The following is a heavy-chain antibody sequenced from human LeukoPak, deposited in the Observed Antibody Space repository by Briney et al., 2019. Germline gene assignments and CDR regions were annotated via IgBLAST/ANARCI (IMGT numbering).Heavy chain of an antibody. D-gene: IGHD3-10*01. V-gene: IGHV1-69*13. J-gene: IGHJ6*03. CDR2: IIPIFGTA. Sequence: SVKVSCKASGCTFSSSYMHWVRQAPGQGLEWMGGIIPIFGTANYAQKFQGRVTITADESTSTAYMELSSLRSEDTAVYYCARDRLYYYGSGRNYYYMDVWGKGTTVTISS. CDR1: GCTFSSSY. CDR3: ARDRLYYYGSGRNYYYMDV.